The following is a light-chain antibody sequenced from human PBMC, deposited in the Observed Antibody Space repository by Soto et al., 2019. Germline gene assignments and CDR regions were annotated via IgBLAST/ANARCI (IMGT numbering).Light chain of an antibody. J-gene: IGKJ4*01. V-gene: IGKV3-11*01. CDR2: DAS. CDR1: QSVSSY. CDR3: QKRSNWQTT. Sequence: EIVLTQSPATLSLSPGERATLSCRASQSVSSYLAWYQQKPGQAPRLLIYDASNRATGIPARFSGSGSGTDFTLTISSLEPEDFAVYYCQKRSNWQTTFGGGTKVEIK.